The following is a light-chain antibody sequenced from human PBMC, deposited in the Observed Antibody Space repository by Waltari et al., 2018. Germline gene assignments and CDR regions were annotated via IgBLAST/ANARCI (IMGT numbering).Light chain of an antibody. CDR1: TNDIGGYYY. Sequence: QSALTQPASVSGSPGQSITISCTGPTNDIGGYYYVSWYRQHPGKAPTLIIYGVTNRPSGVSDRFSGSKSGNTASLTISGLQADDEGVYFCSSYTSSSTVIFGGGTKLTVL. CDR2: GVT. V-gene: IGLV2-14*03. CDR3: SSYTSSSTVI. J-gene: IGLJ2*01.